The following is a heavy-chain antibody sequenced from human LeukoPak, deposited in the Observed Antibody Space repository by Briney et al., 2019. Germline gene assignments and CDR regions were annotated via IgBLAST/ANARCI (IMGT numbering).Heavy chain of an antibody. V-gene: IGHV3-30*02. Sequence: PGGSLRLSCAASGFTFSSYGMHWVRQAPGKGLEWVAFIRYDGSNKYYADSVKGRFTISRDNSKNTLYLQMNSLRAEDTAVYYCAKDAVTDFIRRGYSYGYLGAGIKYYYYMDVWGKGTTVTVSS. CDR3: AKDAVTDFIRRGYSYGYLGAGIKYYYYMDV. CDR1: GFTFSSYG. J-gene: IGHJ6*03. D-gene: IGHD5-18*01. CDR2: IRYDGSNK.